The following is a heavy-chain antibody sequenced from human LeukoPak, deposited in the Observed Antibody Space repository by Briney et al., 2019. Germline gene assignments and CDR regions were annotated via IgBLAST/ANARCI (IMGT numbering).Heavy chain of an antibody. D-gene: IGHD4-17*01. J-gene: IGHJ5*02. CDR3: AREVPYGDYQDGEGFDP. Sequence: GGSLRLSCAASGFIFSNYAMHWVRQAPGKGLDWVAVISFDGSNIYYADSAKGRFTISRDNSKNTLYLQMNSLRAEDTALYYCAREVPYGDYQDGEGFDPWGQGTLVTVSS. CDR1: GFIFSNYA. CDR2: ISFDGSNI. V-gene: IGHV3-30*04.